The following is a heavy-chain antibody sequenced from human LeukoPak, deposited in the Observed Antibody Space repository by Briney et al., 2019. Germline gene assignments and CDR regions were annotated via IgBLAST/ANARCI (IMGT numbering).Heavy chain of an antibody. J-gene: IGHJ4*02. Sequence: GASVKVSCKASGYTFTSYGISWVRQAPGQGLEWMXWISAYNGNTNYAQKLQGRVTMTTDTSTSTAYMELRSLRSDDTAVYYCARDMEYSGYEHFDYWGQGTLVTVSS. CDR2: ISAYNGNT. CDR3: ARDMEYSGYEHFDY. V-gene: IGHV1-18*04. CDR1: GYTFTSYG. D-gene: IGHD5-12*01.